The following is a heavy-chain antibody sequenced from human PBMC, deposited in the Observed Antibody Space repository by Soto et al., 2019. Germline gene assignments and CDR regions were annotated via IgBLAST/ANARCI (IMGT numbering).Heavy chain of an antibody. CDR2: IIPILGIA. CDR3: AQRVCSSTSCYRNYYYYMDV. J-gene: IGHJ6*03. CDR1: GGTFSSYT. V-gene: IGHV1-69*02. D-gene: IGHD2-2*01. Sequence: SVKVSCKASGGTFSSYTISWVRQAPGQGLEWMGRIIPILGIANYAQKFQGRVTITADKSTSTAYMELSSLRSEDTAVYYCAQRVCSSTSCYRNYYYYMDVWGKGTTVTVS.